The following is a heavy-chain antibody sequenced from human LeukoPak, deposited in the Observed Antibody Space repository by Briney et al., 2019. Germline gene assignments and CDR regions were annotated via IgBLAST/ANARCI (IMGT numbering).Heavy chain of an antibody. Sequence: GGSLRLSCAASGFTFSNYAMYWVRQAPGKGLEWVSDISGSGTTTNYADSVKGRFTISRDNSKNTLYLQMNSLRAEDTAVYYCAKVWFGELPAYYYYMDVWGKGTTVTVSS. CDR2: ISGSGTTT. J-gene: IGHJ6*03. V-gene: IGHV3-23*01. CDR3: AKVWFGELPAYYYYMDV. CDR1: GFTFSNYA. D-gene: IGHD3-10*01.